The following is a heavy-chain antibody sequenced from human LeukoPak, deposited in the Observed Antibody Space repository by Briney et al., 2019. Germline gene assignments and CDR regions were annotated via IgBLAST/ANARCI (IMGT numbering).Heavy chain of an antibody. D-gene: IGHD2-2*01. Sequence: GASVKVSCKASGGTFSSYAISWVRQAPGQGLEWMGGIIPIFGTANYAQKFQGRVTITTDESTSTAYMELSSLRSEDTAVYYCARAPPLCSTSCYGYYMDVWGKGTTVTVSS. V-gene: IGHV1-69*05. CDR2: IIPIFGTA. CDR1: GGTFSSYA. CDR3: ARAPPLCSTSCYGYYMDV. J-gene: IGHJ6*03.